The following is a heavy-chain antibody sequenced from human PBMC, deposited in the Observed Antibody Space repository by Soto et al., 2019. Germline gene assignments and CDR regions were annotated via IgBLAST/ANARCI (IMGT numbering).Heavy chain of an antibody. Sequence: SETLSLTCTFSGGSISIGGYYWSWILHHPGKGLEWIGYIYYSGSTYYNPSLKSRVTISVDTSKNQFSLKLSSVTAADTAVYYCAREGGLVAATPYAFDIWGQGTMVT. CDR2: IYYSGST. D-gene: IGHD2-15*01. CDR3: AREGGLVAATPYAFDI. CDR1: GGSISIGGYY. J-gene: IGHJ3*02. V-gene: IGHV4-31*03.